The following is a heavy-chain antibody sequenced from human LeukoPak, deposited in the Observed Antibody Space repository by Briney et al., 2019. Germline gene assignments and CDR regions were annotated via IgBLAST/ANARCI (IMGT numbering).Heavy chain of an antibody. J-gene: IGHJ6*02. CDR3: ARDRADYYGMDV. CDR1: GGSISSYY. V-gene: IGHV4-59*08. Sequence: SETLSLTCTVSGGSISSYYWSWIRQPPGKGLEWIGYIYYSGSTNYNPSLKSRVTISVDTSKNQLSLKLSSVTAADTAVYYCARDRADYYGMDVWGQGTTVTVSS. D-gene: IGHD3-10*01. CDR2: IYYSGST.